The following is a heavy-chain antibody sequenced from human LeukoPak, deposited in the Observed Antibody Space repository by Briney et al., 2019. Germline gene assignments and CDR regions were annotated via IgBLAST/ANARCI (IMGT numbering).Heavy chain of an antibody. CDR2: IRYDGSNK. D-gene: IGHD2-2*02. V-gene: IGHV3-30*02. Sequence: GGSLRLSCAASGFTFSSYGMHWVRQAPGKGLEWVAFIRYDGSNKYYADSVKGRFTISRDNSKNTLYLQMNSLRAEDTAVYYCAKDRYCSSTSCYIDYWGQGTLVTVSS. J-gene: IGHJ4*02. CDR1: GFTFSSYG. CDR3: AKDRYCSSTSCYIDY.